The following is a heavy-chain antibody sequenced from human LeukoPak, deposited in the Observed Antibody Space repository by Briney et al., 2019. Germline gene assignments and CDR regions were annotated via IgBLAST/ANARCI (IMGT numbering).Heavy chain of an antibody. CDR2: ISYDGSNK. Sequence: GGSLRLSCAASGFTFSSYSMNWVRQAPGKGLEWVAVISYDGSNKYYADSVKGRFTISRDNSKNTLYLQMNSLRAEDTAVYYCARGGEQQLVYQDWFDPWGQGTLVTVSS. CDR1: GFTFSSYS. D-gene: IGHD6-13*01. J-gene: IGHJ5*02. V-gene: IGHV3-30*03. CDR3: ARGGEQQLVYQDWFDP.